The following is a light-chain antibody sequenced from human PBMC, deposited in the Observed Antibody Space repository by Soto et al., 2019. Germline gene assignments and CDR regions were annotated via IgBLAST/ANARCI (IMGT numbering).Light chain of an antibody. CDR3: QNYHSAPWT. V-gene: IGKV1-27*01. Sequence: IAMTQSPSTLSASVGDRVTITCRASQGISNFLAWYQQKPGKVPTLLVYGASTLQSGVPSRFSGSGSGTDFSLTISSLRPEDIATYYCQNYHSAPWTFGEGTTVDVK. CDR2: GAS. CDR1: QGISNF. J-gene: IGKJ1*01.